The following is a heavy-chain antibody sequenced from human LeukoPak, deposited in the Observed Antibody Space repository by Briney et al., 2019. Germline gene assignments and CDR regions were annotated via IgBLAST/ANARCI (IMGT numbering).Heavy chain of an antibody. V-gene: IGHV3-66*01. CDR3: ARWFQLLYYFDY. D-gene: IGHD2-2*01. Sequence: GGSLRLSCAASGFTFSSYAMSWVRQAPGKGLEWGSIIYSDGNTYYADSVKGRFTISRDNSKNTLYLQMNSLRAEDTAVYYCARWFQLLYYFDYWGQGTLVTVSS. CDR1: GFTFSSYA. J-gene: IGHJ4*02. CDR2: IYSDGNT.